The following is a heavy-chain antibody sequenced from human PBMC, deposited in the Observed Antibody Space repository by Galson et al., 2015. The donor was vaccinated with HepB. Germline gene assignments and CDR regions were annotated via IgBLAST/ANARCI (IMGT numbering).Heavy chain of an antibody. CDR2: ISAYNDNT. CDR3: ARDLSYGYFDY. D-gene: IGHD5-18*01. V-gene: IGHV1-18*01. Sequence: SVKVSCKASGYTFTSYAFSWVRQAPGQGLEWMGWISAYNDNTNYAQKLQGRVTMTTDTSTSTAYMELRTLRSDDTAVYYCARDLSYGYFDYWGQGTLVTVSS. CDR1: GYTFTSYA. J-gene: IGHJ4*02.